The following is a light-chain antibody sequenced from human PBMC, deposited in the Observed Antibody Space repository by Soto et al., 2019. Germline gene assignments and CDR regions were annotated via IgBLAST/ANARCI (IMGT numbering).Light chain of an antibody. CDR1: QDIGND. CDR2: GAS. Sequence: IQMTQSPSSLSVSVTDRVTITWGASQDIGNDLRWYQQRPGEAPELLLYGASTLRSGVPSRFSGSGSGTDFTVTISSLQPEDFATYSCQQYYNLPITFGQGTRLEI. CDR3: QQYYNLPIT. J-gene: IGKJ5*01. V-gene: IGKV1-6*02.